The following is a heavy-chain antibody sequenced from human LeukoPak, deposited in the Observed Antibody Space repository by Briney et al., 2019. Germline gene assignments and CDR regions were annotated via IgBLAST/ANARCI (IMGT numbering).Heavy chain of an antibody. CDR1: GYTFTDSY. J-gene: IGHJ6*02. CDR2: ISAYNGNT. D-gene: IGHD6-19*01. CDR3: ARDLVQWLVYYYYGMDV. V-gene: IGHV1-18*04. Sequence: AASVKVSCKASGYTFTDSYIHWVRQAPGQGLEWMGWISAYNGNTNYAQKLQGRVTMTTDTSTSTAYMELRSLRSDDTAVYYCARDLVQWLVYYYYGMDVWGQGTTVTVSS.